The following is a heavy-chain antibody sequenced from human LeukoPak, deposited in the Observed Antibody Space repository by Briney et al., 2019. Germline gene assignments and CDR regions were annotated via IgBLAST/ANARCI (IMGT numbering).Heavy chain of an antibody. D-gene: IGHD6-19*01. CDR1: GGSFSGYY. CDR2: INHSGST. CDR3: ARSGYSSGSPDFDY. Sequence: SETLSLTCAVYGGSFSGYYWSWIRQPPGKGLEWIGEINHSGSTNYNPSLKSRVTISVDTSKNQFSLKLSSVIAADTAVYYCARSGYSSGSPDFDYWGQGTLVTVSS. V-gene: IGHV4-34*01. J-gene: IGHJ4*02.